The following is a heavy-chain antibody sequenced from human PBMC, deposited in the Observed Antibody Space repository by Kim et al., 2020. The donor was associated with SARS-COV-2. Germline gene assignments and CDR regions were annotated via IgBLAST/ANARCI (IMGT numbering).Heavy chain of an antibody. J-gene: IGHJ5*02. CDR2: MNPGNGNT. Sequence: ASVKVSCKASGYTFTDYAIHWVRQAPGHRPEWLGWMNPGNGNTQYSQNFRGRVTITRDTSATTAYLELSSLRSEDTAVYYCARDGSPKQRRTTLHRKPYNWLDPWGRGTLVTVSS. CDR3: ARDGSPKQRRTTLHRKPYNWLDP. CDR1: GYTFTDYA. D-gene: IGHD6-25*01. V-gene: IGHV1-3*01.